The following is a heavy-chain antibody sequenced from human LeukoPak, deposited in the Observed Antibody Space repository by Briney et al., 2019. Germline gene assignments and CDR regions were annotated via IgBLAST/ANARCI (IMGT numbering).Heavy chain of an antibody. Sequence: GGALRLSCAASGFTFSSYSMNWVRQAGGKGLEWVSSISSSSSYIYYADSVKGRFTISRDNAKNSMYLQMNSLRIEDTALYYCPKDISAGGLDVWGPGTPVTVSS. CDR3: PKDISAGGLDV. CDR2: ISSSSSYI. V-gene: IGHV3-21*04. D-gene: IGHD3-16*02. J-gene: IGHJ6*02. CDR1: GFTFSSYS.